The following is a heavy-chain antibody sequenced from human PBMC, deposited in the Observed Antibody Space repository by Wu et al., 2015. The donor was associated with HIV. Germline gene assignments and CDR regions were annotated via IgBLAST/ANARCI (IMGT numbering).Heavy chain of an antibody. Sequence: QVHLVQSGAEVRKPGASVKVSCKASGYTFTTYDINWVRQAAGHGLEWMGWMNPKSGNTGYAQKFQGRLTMTRNSSITTAYMELSTLRFEDTAMYFCARGVWQELRFWGQGTLVTVSS. D-gene: IGHD1-26*01. CDR2: MNPKSGNT. CDR1: GYTFTTYD. J-gene: IGHJ4*02. V-gene: IGHV1-8*01. CDR3: ARGVWQELRF.